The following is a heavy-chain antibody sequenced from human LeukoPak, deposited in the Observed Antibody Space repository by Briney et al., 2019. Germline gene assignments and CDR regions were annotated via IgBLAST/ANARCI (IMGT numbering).Heavy chain of an antibody. CDR3: ARDSSGWYRWFDP. Sequence: SETLSLTCTVSGCSISSYYWSWLRQPPGKRLEWIGYIYYSGSTNYNPSLKSRVTISVDTSKNQFSLKLSSVTAADMAVYYCARDSSGWYRWFDPWGQGTLVTVSS. D-gene: IGHD6-19*01. J-gene: IGHJ5*02. CDR1: GCSISSYY. V-gene: IGHV4-59*01. CDR2: IYYSGST.